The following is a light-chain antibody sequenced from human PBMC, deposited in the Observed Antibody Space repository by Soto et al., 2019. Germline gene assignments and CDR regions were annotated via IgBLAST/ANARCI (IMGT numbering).Light chain of an antibody. CDR1: QSVSSSY. J-gene: IGKJ1*01. CDR3: QQYSSSLWT. CDR2: GAS. V-gene: IGKV3-20*01. Sequence: TALTQSPGTLSLSPGERTTLSCTARQSVSSSYLTWYQQKPGQAPRLLISGASNRATGIPDRFSGSGSGTDFTLTISSVEPEDFAVYYCQQYSSSLWTFGQGTKVDIK.